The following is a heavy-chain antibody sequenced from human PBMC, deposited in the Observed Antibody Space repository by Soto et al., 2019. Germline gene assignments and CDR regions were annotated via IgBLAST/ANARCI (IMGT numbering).Heavy chain of an antibody. CDR1: GGSISSGDYY. Sequence: SETLSLTCSVSGGSISSGDYYWSWIRQPPGKGLEWIGYIYYSGSTYYNPSLKSRLTISVDTSKNQFSLNLSSVTAADTAVYYCARGAYDYSNYYYYYGMDVWGQGTTVTVSS. CDR3: ARGAYDYSNYYYYYGMDV. V-gene: IGHV4-30-4*01. J-gene: IGHJ6*02. CDR2: IYYSGST. D-gene: IGHD4-4*01.